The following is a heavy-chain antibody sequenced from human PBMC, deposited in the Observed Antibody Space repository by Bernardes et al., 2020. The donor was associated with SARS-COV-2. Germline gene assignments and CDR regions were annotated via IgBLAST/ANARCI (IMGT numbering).Heavy chain of an antibody. CDR2: IYHTGTN. CDR1: GYSISSGYY. D-gene: IGHD2-8*01. J-gene: IGHJ4*02. V-gene: IGHV4-38-2*01. CDR3: ARVGRVCFDGVGYDYFDY. Sequence: SESLSLTCVVSGYSISSGYYWGWIRQPPGKGLEWLQNIYHTGTNEYNPSLKSRVTISVDRSKNQLSLKLTSVTAADTAIYYCARVGRVCFDGVGYDYFDYWGQGTLVTVSS.